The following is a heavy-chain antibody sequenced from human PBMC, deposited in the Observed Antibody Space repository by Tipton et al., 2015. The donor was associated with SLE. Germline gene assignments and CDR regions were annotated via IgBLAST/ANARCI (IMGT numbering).Heavy chain of an antibody. CDR2: IYHSGST. Sequence: TLSLTCAVSGYSISSGYYWGWIRQPPGKGLEWIGSIYHSGSTYCNPSLQSRVTISVDTSKNQFSLKLSSVTAADTAVYYCARGVTFSITGTRGAFDIWGQGTMVTVSS. J-gene: IGHJ3*02. V-gene: IGHV4-38-2*01. CDR3: ARGVTFSITGTRGAFDI. CDR1: GYSISSGYY. D-gene: IGHD1-7*01.